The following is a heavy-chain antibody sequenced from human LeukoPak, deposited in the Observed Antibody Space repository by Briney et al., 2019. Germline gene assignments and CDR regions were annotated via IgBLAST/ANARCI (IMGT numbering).Heavy chain of an antibody. CDR2: ISSSSRTI. J-gene: IGHJ6*02. V-gene: IGHV3-48*01. Sequence: GGSLRLSCAVSGFTFSSYSMNWVRQAPGKGLEWVSHISSSSRTIYYADSVKGRFTISRDNAKNSLYLQMNSLRAEDTAVYYCARVGGSYGMDVWGQGTTVTVSS. D-gene: IGHD1-26*01. CDR3: ARVGGSYGMDV. CDR1: GFTFSSYS.